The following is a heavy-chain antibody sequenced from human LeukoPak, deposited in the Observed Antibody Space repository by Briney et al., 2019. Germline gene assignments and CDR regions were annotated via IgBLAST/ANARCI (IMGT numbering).Heavy chain of an antibody. CDR2: ISNNGGYT. D-gene: IGHD5-12*01. CDR1: GFTFSSSA. Sequence: GGSLRLSCAASGFTFSSSAMSWVRQAPGKGLEWVSAISNNGGYTYYADSVKGRFTISRDNSKNTLYLQMNSLRAEDTAVYYCAKSQRGGYDFPAGYYFDYWGQGTLVTVSS. V-gene: IGHV3-23*01. J-gene: IGHJ4*02. CDR3: AKSQRGGYDFPAGYYFDY.